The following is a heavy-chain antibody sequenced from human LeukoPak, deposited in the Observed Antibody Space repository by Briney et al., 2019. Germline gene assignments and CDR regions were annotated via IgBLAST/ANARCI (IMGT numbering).Heavy chain of an antibody. CDR1: GYTFTSYG. CDR3: ARDLGGSKYYYYYYGMDV. Sequence: GASVKVSCKASGYTFTSYGISWVRQAPGQGLEWMGWISAYNGNTNYAQKLQGRVTMTTDTSTSTAYMELRSLRSDDTAVYYCARDLGGSKYYYYYYGMDVWGQETTVTVSS. D-gene: IGHD1-26*01. J-gene: IGHJ6*02. CDR2: ISAYNGNT. V-gene: IGHV1-18*01.